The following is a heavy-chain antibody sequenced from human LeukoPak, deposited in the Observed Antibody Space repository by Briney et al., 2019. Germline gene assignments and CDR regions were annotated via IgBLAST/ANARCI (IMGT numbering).Heavy chain of an antibody. CDR3: ARDRESESDSEGDY. D-gene: IGHD4-11*01. CDR1: GFTFSRFW. J-gene: IGHJ4*02. V-gene: IGHV3-7*01. Sequence: GGSLRLSCSASGFTFSRFWMSWVRQAPGKGLEYVALIKQGGSEIFHMDSVKGRFTVSRDDATNSLYLQMNSLRVEDTALYYCARDRESESDSEGDYWGQGTLVTVSS. CDR2: IKQGGSEI.